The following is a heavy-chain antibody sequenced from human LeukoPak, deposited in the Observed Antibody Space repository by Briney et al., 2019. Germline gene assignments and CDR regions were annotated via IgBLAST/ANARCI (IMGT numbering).Heavy chain of an antibody. V-gene: IGHV3-33*01. Sequence: GGSLRLSCAASGFTFSSYGMHWVRQAPGKGLEWVAVIWYDGSNKYYADSVKGRFTISRDTPKNTLYLQMNSLRAEDTAVYYCARDRSVRYFDYWGQGALVTVSS. CDR3: ARDRSVRYFDY. D-gene: IGHD2-15*01. CDR1: GFTFSSYG. J-gene: IGHJ4*02. CDR2: IWYDGSNK.